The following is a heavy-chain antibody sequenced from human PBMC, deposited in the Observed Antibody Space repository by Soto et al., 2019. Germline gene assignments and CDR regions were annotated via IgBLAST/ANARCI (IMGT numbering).Heavy chain of an antibody. CDR1: GYTFTTHG. CDR3: ATRGAYCSGGTCYHFGY. CDR2: ISTYNGNT. V-gene: IGHV1-18*04. Sequence: GASVKVSCKASGYTFTTHGISWVRQAPGQGLEWMGWISTYNGNTNYEQKLQGRVTMTTDTLTSTAYMELRSLRSDDTAVYYCATRGAYCSGGTCYHFGYWGQGTLVTAPQ. J-gene: IGHJ4*02. D-gene: IGHD2-15*01.